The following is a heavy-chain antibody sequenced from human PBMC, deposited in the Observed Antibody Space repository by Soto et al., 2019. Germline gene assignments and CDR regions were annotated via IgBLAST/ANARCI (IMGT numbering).Heavy chain of an antibody. Sequence: QVQLVQSGAEVKKPGASVKVSCKASGYTFTSYYMHWVRQAPGQGLEWMGIINPSGGSTSCAQKFQGRVTMTRDTSTSTVYMELSSLRSEDTAVYYCARVNEEDAYYYDSSGSAFDIWGQGTMVTVSS. CDR3: ARVNEEDAYYYDSSGSAFDI. D-gene: IGHD3-22*01. CDR2: INPSGGST. V-gene: IGHV1-46*01. CDR1: GYTFTSYY. J-gene: IGHJ3*02.